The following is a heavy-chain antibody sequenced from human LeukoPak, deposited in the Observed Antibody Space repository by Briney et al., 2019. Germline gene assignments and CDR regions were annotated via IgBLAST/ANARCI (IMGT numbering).Heavy chain of an antibody. CDR2: FDPEDGEP. D-gene: IGHD4-17*01. J-gene: IGHJ4*02. CDR1: GYTLTELS. V-gene: IGHV1-24*01. Sequence: ASVTVSCKVSGYTLTELSMHWVRQAPGKGLEWMGGFDPEDGEPIYAQKFQGRVTMTEDTSTDTAYMELSSLRSEDTAVYYCATDPTVTTYLMLDWGQGTLVTVSS. CDR3: ATDPTVTTYLMLD.